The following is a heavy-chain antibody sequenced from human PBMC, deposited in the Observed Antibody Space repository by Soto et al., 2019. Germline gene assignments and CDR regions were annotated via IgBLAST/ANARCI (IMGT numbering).Heavy chain of an antibody. CDR3: QRGGYRSTGSNFLNRPVWEV. D-gene: IGHD5-12*01. CDR1: GGTFSSYA. Sequence: QVQLVQSGAEAKKPGSSVKVSCKTSGGTFSSYAISWVRQAPGQGLEWMGGIVPLFRTTNYAKKFQGRVTSTRKTSTKKVYMARGERNSGETAWYYGQRGGYRSTGSNFLNRPVWEVGAKGTTVTV. V-gene: IGHV1-69*06. CDR2: IVPLFRTT. J-gene: IGHJ6*03.